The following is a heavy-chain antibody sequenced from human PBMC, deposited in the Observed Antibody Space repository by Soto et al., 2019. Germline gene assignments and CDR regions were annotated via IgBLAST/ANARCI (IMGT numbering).Heavy chain of an antibody. V-gene: IGHV4-39*01. D-gene: IGHD2-15*01. J-gene: IGHJ4*02. CDR2: IHYGGST. CDR1: GGSVSSSNFY. Sequence: TLSLTCAVSGGSVSSSNFYWGWFRQPPGKGLEWIGIIHYGGSTYYNPSLKSRVTISVDTSKNQFSLNLSSVTAADTAVYYCAKDASCYSCGAWGQGALVTVSS. CDR3: AKDASCYSCGA.